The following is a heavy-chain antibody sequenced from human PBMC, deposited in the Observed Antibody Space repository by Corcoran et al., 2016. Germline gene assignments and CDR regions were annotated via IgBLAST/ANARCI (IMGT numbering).Heavy chain of an antibody. V-gene: IGHV1-46*01. CDR1: GYTFTSYY. J-gene: IGHJ4*02. D-gene: IGHD6-13*01. Sequence: QVQLVQSGAEVKKPGASVKVSCKASGYTFTSYYMHWVRQAPGQGLEWMGIINPSGGSTSYAQKFQGRVTMNRDTSTSTVYMELSSLRSEDTAGYSCVIAAAGYFDYWGQGTLVTVSS. CDR2: INPSGGST. CDR3: VIAAAGYFDY.